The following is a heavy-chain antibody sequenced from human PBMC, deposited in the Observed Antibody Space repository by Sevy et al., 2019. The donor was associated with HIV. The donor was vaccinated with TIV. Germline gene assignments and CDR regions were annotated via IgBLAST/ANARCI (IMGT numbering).Heavy chain of an antibody. V-gene: IGHV3-21*01. D-gene: IGHD6-19*01. CDR2: ISSSSSYI. CDR3: ARDWVTSVAGAFGY. Sequence: EGSLRLSCAASGFTFSSYSMNWVRQAPGKGLEWVSSISSSSSYIYYADSVKGRFTISRDNAKNSLYLQMNSLRAEDTAVYYCARDWVTSVAGAFGYWGQGTLVTVSS. CDR1: GFTFSSYS. J-gene: IGHJ4*02.